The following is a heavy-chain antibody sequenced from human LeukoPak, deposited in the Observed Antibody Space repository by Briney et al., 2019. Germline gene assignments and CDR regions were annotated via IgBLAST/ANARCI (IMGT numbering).Heavy chain of an antibody. CDR2: ISAYNGNT. V-gene: IGHV1-18*01. J-gene: IGHJ4*02. Sequence: ASVKVSCKASGYTFTSYGISWVRQAPGQGLEWMGWISAYNGNTNYAQKLQGRVTMTTDTSTSTAYMELRSLRSDDTAVYYCANSIAAASSGDYWGQGTLVTVSS. CDR3: ANSIAAASSGDY. CDR1: GYTFTSYG. D-gene: IGHD6-13*01.